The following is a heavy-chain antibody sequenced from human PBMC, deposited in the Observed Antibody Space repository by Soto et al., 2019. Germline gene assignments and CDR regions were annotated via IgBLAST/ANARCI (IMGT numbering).Heavy chain of an antibody. D-gene: IGHD4-17*01. V-gene: IGHV3-21*01. J-gene: IGHJ4*02. CDR3: SRDLGMTTVVTPLGY. CDR1: GFTFSSYW. Sequence: GGSLRLSCAASGFTFSSYWMSWVRQAPGKGLEWVSSISSNGNYIYYADSLKGRFTISRDNAKNSLFLQMNSLRADDTAVYYCSRDLGMTTVVTPLGYWGQGTLVTVSS. CDR2: ISSNGNYI.